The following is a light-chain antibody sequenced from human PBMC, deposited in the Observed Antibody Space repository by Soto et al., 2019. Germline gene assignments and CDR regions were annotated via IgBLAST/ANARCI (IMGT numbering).Light chain of an antibody. CDR1: QSISSY. J-gene: IGKJ3*01. V-gene: IGKV1-39*01. CDR3: QQRSNWPGT. CDR2: AAS. Sequence: DIEMTQTPSTLSGTVGDRVTITCRASQSISSYLNWYQQKPGKAPKLLIYAASSLQSGVPSRFSGSGSGTDFTLTISSLQPEDFAVYYCQQRSNWPGTFGPGTKVDI.